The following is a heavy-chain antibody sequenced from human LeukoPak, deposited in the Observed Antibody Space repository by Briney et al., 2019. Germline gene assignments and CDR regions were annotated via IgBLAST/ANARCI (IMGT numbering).Heavy chain of an antibody. CDR1: GYTFSGYL. J-gene: IGHJ4*02. CDR2: INPNSGGT. D-gene: IGHD3-22*01. Sequence: ASVKVSFKASGYTFSGYLIHWVRQAPGQGLEWMGWINPNSGGTNSAQRFQGRVTMTRDTSINTSYMELSSLRSDDTAVYYCARMRSQDNYYDSSGYYETYDYWGQGTLVTVSS. V-gene: IGHV1-2*02. CDR3: ARMRSQDNYYDSSGYYETYDY.